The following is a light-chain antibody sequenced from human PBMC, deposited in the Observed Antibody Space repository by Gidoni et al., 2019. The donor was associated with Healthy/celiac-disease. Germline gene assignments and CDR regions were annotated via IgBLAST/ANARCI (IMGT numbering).Light chain of an antibody. CDR2: GAS. J-gene: IGKJ4*01. V-gene: IGKV3-20*01. CDR1: QSVSSSY. CDR3: QQYGSSPIT. Sequence: IALTHSPCTLSLSPGETATLSCRASQSVSSSYLAWYQQKPGQAPRLLIYGASSRATGIPDRFSGSGSGTDFTLTISRLEPEDFAVYYCQQYGSSPITFGGGTKVEIK.